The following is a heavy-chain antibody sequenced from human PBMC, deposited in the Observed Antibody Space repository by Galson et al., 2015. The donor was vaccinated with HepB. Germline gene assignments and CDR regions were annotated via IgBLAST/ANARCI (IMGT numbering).Heavy chain of an antibody. CDR1: GYSFKKYG. Sequence: LRLSCAASGYSFKKYGMHWVRQAPGKGLEWVSTIWFDGSRVYYGDSVKGRFTISRDNSKDTLFLRMDSLTPEDTAVYFCAKEDSTSYYFDNWGQEPRSLSPQ. D-gene: IGHD5-18*01. CDR3: AKEDSTSYYFDN. CDR2: IWFDGSRV. V-gene: IGHV3-30*02. J-gene: IGHJ4*01.